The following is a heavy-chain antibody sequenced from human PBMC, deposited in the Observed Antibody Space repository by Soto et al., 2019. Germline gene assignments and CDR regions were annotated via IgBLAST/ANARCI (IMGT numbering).Heavy chain of an antibody. V-gene: IGHV4-34*01. CDR1: GGSFSGYY. CDR3: ARGRPYSSSWYGEYYYYYYGMDV. Sequence: QVQLQQWGAGLLKPSETLSLTCAVYGGSFSGYYWSWIRQPPGKGLEWIGEINHSGSTNYNPSLKSRVTISVDTSKNQFSLKLSSVTAADTAVYYCARGRPYSSSWYGEYYYYYYGMDVWGQGTTVTVSS. D-gene: IGHD6-13*01. J-gene: IGHJ6*02. CDR2: INHSGST.